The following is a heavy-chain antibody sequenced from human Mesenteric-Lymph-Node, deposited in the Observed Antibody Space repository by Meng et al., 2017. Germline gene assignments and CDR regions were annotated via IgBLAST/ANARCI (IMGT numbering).Heavy chain of an antibody. CDR1: GYSFTSYR. D-gene: IGHD3-16*01. CDR3: ARRVGSKQITFGGVFAFDI. V-gene: IGHV5-51*01. J-gene: IGHJ3*02. Sequence: GESLKISCKGSGYSFTSYRIGWVRQMPGKGLEWMGIIYPGDSDTRYSPSFQGQVTISADKSISTAYLQWSSLKASDTAMYYCARRVGSKQITFGGVFAFDIWGQGTMVTVSS. CDR2: IYPGDSDT.